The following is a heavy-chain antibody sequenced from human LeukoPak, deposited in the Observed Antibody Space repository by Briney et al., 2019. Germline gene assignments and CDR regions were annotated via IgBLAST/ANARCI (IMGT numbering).Heavy chain of an antibody. CDR1: GFTFSSYG. CDR2: ISGSGGST. Sequence: GGSLRLSCAASGFTFSSYGMSWVRQAPGKGLEWVSGISGSGGSTYYADSVKGRFTISRDNSKNTLYLQMNSLRAEDTAVYYCAKYNPLSCSGGSCYSVADYYYYYYMDVWGKGTTVTVSS. J-gene: IGHJ6*03. V-gene: IGHV3-23*01. CDR3: AKYNPLSCSGGSCYSVADYYYYYYMDV. D-gene: IGHD2-15*01.